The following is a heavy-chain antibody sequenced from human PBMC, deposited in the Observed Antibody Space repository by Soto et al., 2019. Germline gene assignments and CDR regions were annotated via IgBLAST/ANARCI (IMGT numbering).Heavy chain of an antibody. J-gene: IGHJ4*02. CDR2: ISMSGSTI. Sequence: GGSLRLSCAASGFTFSSYEMNWVRQAPGKGLEWVSYISMSGSTIYYADSVKGRFTISRDNAKNSLYLQMSSLRAEDTAVYYCARDYHSAWYRNLFDSWGQGTLVTVSS. CDR3: ARDYHSAWYRNLFDS. V-gene: IGHV3-48*03. CDR1: GFTFSSYE. D-gene: IGHD6-19*01.